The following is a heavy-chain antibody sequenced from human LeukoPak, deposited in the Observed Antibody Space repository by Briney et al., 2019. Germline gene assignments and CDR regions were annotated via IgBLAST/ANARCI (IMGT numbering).Heavy chain of an antibody. D-gene: IGHD6-19*01. CDR2: IYYSGST. CDR1: GGSISSGSYY. Sequence: PSETLSLTCTVSGGSISSGSYYWSWIRQPRGKGLEWIGSIYYSGSTYYNPSLKSRATISVDTSKNQFSLNLNSVTAADTAVYYCARHLLSSGWAFDYWGQGTLVIVSS. CDR3: ARHLLSSGWAFDY. J-gene: IGHJ4*02. V-gene: IGHV4-39*01.